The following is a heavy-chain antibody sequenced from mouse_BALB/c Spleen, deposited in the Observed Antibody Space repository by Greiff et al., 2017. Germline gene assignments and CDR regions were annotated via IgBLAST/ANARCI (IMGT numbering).Heavy chain of an antibody. CDR2: IDPENGNT. Sequence: VQLQQSGAELVRPGALVKLSCKASGFNIKDYYMHWVKQRPEQGLEWIGWIDPENGNTIYDPKFQGKASITADTSSNTAYLQLSSLTSEDTAVYYCAREELSYDGYLFDDWGQGTTLTVSS. V-gene: IGHV14-1*02. D-gene: IGHD2-3*01. CDR3: AREELSYDGYLFDD. CDR1: GFNIKDYY. J-gene: IGHJ2*01.